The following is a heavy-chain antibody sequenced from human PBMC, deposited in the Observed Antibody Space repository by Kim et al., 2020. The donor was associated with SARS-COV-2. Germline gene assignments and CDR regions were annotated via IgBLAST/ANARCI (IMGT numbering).Heavy chain of an antibody. J-gene: IGHJ3*02. D-gene: IGHD3-22*01. CDR3: ARESYDSSGYNAFDI. V-gene: IGHV3-30*01. Sequence: DSVKGRFTISRDNSKNTLYLQMNSLRAEDTAVYYCARESYDSSGYNAFDIWGQGTMVTVSS.